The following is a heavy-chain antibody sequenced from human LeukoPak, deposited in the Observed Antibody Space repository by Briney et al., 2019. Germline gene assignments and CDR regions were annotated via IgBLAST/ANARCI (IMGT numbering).Heavy chain of an antibody. CDR2: IIPIFGTA. Sequence: GASVKVSCKASGGTFSSYVISWVRQAPGQGLEWMGGIIPIFGTANYAQKFQGRVTITADESTSTAYMELSSLRSEDTAVYYCAREEVPAATIYYGMDVWGKGTTVTVSS. CDR3: AREEVPAATIYYGMDV. D-gene: IGHD2-2*01. CDR1: GGTFSSYV. V-gene: IGHV1-69*13. J-gene: IGHJ6*04.